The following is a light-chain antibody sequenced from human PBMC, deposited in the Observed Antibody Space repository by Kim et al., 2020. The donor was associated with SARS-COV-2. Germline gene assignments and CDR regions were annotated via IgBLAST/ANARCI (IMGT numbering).Light chain of an antibody. CDR2: YTS. Sequence: PGRTARMTGGGNNMGGKNVRCDQQKPGRAPVLVKFYTSDRPSGLPARISASNSGNTATLTISGVEAGDEADYYCQVWDTSTDHVVFGGGTQLTVL. CDR3: QVWDTSTDHVV. J-gene: IGLJ2*01. V-gene: IGLV3-21*04. CDR1: NMGGKN.